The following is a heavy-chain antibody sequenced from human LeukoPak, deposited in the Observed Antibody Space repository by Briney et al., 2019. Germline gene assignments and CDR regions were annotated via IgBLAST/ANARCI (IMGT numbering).Heavy chain of an antibody. CDR2: INPNTGDT. CDR3: ARDERYCNGDNHYPDLGY. J-gene: IGHJ4*02. D-gene: IGHD2-15*01. CDR1: GYTFTGYY. V-gene: IGHV1-2*02. Sequence: ASVRVSCKASGYTFTGYYLFWVRQAPGQGLEWMGWINPNTGDTKYGQKFQGRVTLTRDTSIRTTYMELSSLRSDDTAVYYCARDERYCNGDNHYPDLGYWGQGTLVTVSS.